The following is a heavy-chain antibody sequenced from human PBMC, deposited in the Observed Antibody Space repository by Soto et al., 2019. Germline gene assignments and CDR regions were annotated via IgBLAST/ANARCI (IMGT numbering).Heavy chain of an antibody. D-gene: IGHD3-16*01. J-gene: IGHJ4*02. CDR1: GFTFSSYG. CDR2: IWYDGSNK. V-gene: IGHV3-33*01. CDR3: ARWGTGCSFDH. Sequence: QVQLVESGGGVVQPGRSLRLSCAASGFTFSSYGIHWVRQAPGKGLEWVALIWYDGSNKYYADSVKGRFTVSRDNSKNKVYLQMNSLRAEDTGVYYCARWGTGCSFDHWGPGILVTVSS.